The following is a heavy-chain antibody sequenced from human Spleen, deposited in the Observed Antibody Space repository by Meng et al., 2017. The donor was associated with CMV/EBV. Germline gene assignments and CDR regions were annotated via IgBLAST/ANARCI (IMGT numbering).Heavy chain of an antibody. CDR3: ARFFDY. J-gene: IGHJ4*02. CDR1: GYSISSGYY. V-gene: IGHV4-38-2*02. Sequence: SETLSLTCTVSGYSISSGYYWGWIRQPPGKGLEWIGSFYHSGGTYYNPSLKSRVTISLDTSKSQFSLKLSSVIAADTAVYYCARFFDYWGQGTLVTVSS. CDR2: FYHSGGT.